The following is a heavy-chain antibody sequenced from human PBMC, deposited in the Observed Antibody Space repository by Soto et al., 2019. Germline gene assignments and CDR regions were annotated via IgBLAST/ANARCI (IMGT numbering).Heavy chain of an antibody. J-gene: IGHJ6*02. CDR3: ARSLYYYDSSGYYCSGWYYGMDV. CDR2: ISYDGSNK. V-gene: IGHV3-30*03. CDR1: GFTFSSYG. Sequence: GGSLRLSCAASGFTFSSYGMHWVRQAPGKGVEWVAVISYDGSNKYYADSVKGRFTISRDNSKNTLYRQMNSLRAEDTAVYYCARSLYYYDSSGYYCSGWYYGMDVWGQGTTVTVSS. D-gene: IGHD3-22*01.